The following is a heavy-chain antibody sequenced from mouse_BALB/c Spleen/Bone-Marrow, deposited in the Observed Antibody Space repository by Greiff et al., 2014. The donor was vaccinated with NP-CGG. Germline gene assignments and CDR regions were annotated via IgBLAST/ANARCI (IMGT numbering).Heavy chain of an antibody. V-gene: IGHV1-80*01. Sequence: QVQLQQSGAELVKPGASVKISCKSSGYSFSNYWMNWMKQRPGQGLEWIGQIYPGDGDTNYNGKFKGKATLTADKSSSTAYMQLRSLRSAGSVIYLCASRGDYSYALDYWVKEPQSPSPQ. CDR1: GYSFSNYW. J-gene: IGHJ4*01. D-gene: IGHD1-1*01. CDR3: ASRGDYSYALDY. CDR2: IYPGDGDT.